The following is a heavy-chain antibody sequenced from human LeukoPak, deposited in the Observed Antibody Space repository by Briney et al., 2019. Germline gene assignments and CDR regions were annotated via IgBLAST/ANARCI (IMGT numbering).Heavy chain of an antibody. CDR2: IYYSGST. J-gene: IGHJ4*01. D-gene: IGHD7-27*01. Sequence: PSETLSLTCTVSGGSISSSSYYWGWIRQPPGKGLEWIGSIYYSGSTYYNPSLKSRVTISVDTSKNQFSLKLSSVTAADTAVYYCARHVLTAGTDNWGQGTLVTVSS. CDR1: GGSISSSSYY. CDR3: ARHVLTAGTDN. V-gene: IGHV4-39*01.